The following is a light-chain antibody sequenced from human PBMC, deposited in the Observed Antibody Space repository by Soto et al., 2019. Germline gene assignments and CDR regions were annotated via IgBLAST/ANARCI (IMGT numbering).Light chain of an antibody. CDR2: GAS. J-gene: IGKJ2*01. CDR1: QSVSSSY. CDR3: QQYGSSPGT. Sequence: EIVLTQSPGTLSLSPGERATLSCRASQSVSSSYSAWYQQKPGQAPRLLIYGASSRATGIPDRFSGSGSGTDFTLTISRLEPEDFAVYYCQQYGSSPGTFGQWTKLEIK. V-gene: IGKV3-20*01.